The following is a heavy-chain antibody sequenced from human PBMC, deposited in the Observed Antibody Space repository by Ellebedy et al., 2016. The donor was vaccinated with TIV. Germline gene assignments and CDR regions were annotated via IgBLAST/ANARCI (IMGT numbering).Heavy chain of an antibody. V-gene: IGHV1-69*10. Sequence: ASVKVSCKASEGTFSNYAFSWVRQAPGQGLEWMGGNIPILGLAIYAQKFQGRLTITADAATNTVYMELSSLRSEDTAVYFCARGKRGFSYGHDTFYGMDGWGQGTTVTVSS. CDR2: NIPILGLA. CDR1: EGTFSNYA. CDR3: ARGKRGFSYGHDTFYGMDG. D-gene: IGHD5-18*01. J-gene: IGHJ6*02.